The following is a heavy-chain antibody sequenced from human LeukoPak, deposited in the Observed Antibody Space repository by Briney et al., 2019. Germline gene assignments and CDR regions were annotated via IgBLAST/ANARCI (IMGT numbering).Heavy chain of an antibody. CDR1: GFTVSSNY. CDR3: ARDTRKYSSSWPYYYYYYMDV. Sequence: GGSLRLSCAASGFTVSSNYMSWVRQAPGEGLEWVSVIYSGGSTYYADSVKGRFTISRDSSKNTLYLQMNSLRAEDTAVYYCARDTRKYSSSWPYYYYYYMDVWGKGTTVTVSS. D-gene: IGHD6-13*01. V-gene: IGHV3-53*01. CDR2: IYSGGST. J-gene: IGHJ6*03.